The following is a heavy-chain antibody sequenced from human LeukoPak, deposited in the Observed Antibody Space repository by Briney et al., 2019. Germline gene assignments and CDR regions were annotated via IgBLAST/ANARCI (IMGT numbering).Heavy chain of an antibody. CDR3: AASSGFDY. CDR1: GFTFGDYA. D-gene: IGHD6-25*01. V-gene: IGHV3-49*04. J-gene: IGHJ4*02. CDR2: IRNRAYGGAA. Sequence: GGSLRLSCTASGFTFGDYAMSWVRQAPGKGREWVGYIRNRAYGGAAEYAASVKGRFTITRDDSKSIAYLQMSSLNIEDTAVYYCAASSGFDYWGQGTLVTVSS.